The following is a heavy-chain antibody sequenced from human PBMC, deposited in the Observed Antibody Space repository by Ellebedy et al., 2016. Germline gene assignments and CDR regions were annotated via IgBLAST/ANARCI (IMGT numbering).Heavy chain of an antibody. V-gene: IGHV4-34*01. CDR2: INHSGST. CDR3: ARRFGVPVAANWFDP. J-gene: IGHJ5*02. CDR1: GGSFSAYY. Sequence: SETLSLTXAVYGGSFSAYYWNWIRQPPGKGLEWIGEINHSGSTNYNPSLPSRVTISVDTSKNQFSLRLYSVTAADTAVYYCARRFGVPVAANWFDPWGQGTLVTVSS. D-gene: IGHD6-19*01.